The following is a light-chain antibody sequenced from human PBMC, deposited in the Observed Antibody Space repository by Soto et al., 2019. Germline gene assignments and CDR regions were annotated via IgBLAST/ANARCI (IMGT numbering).Light chain of an antibody. CDR2: GAS. CDR3: LQYGSSPWT. CDR1: QSASSRY. Sequence: EIVLTQSPGTLSLSQGERATLSCRAGQSASSRYLAWYQLKPGQAPRVLIYGASSRATGIPDRFSGSGSGTDFTLTISRLEPEDFAVYYCLQYGSSPWTFGQGTKVEIK. V-gene: IGKV3-20*01. J-gene: IGKJ1*01.